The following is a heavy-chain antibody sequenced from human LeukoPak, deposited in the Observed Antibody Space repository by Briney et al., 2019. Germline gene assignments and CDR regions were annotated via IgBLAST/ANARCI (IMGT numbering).Heavy chain of an antibody. V-gene: IGHV4-4*07. Sequence: SETLSPSQTFSGGSNSYFIRGWVRAPPRGGPGMVGRISINGSTNYNPSLKSRVTMSVDTSKNQFSLKLSSVTAADTAVYYCARAGRSYQLLPYYYYGMDVWGQGTTVTVSS. CDR1: GGSNSYFI. J-gene: IGHJ6*02. D-gene: IGHD2-2*01. CDR2: ISINGST. CDR3: ARAGRSYQLLPYYYYGMDV.